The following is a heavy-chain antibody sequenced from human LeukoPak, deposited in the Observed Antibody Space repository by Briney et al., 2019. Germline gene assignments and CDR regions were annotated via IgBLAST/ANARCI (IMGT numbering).Heavy chain of an antibody. V-gene: IGHV1-24*01. Sequence: ASVKVSCKVSGYTLTELSMHWVRQAPGKGLEWMGGFDPEDGETIYAQKFQGRVTVTEDTSTDTAYMELSSLRSEDTAVYYCATKRVGGRDYYYYGMDVWGQGTTVTVSS. CDR2: FDPEDGET. CDR3: ATKRVGGRDYYYYGMDV. CDR1: GYTLTELS. D-gene: IGHD1-26*01. J-gene: IGHJ6*02.